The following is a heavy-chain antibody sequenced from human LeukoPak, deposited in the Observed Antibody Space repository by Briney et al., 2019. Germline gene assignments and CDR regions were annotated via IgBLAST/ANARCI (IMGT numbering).Heavy chain of an antibody. D-gene: IGHD3-10*01. CDR1: GGSISSSSYY. J-gene: IGHJ6*02. V-gene: IGHV4-39*01. CDR2: IYYSGST. CDR3: ARPSQAGSYYSYYYYGMDV. Sequence: SETLSLTCTVSGGSISSSSYYWGWIRQPPGKGLEWIGSIYYSGSTYYNPSLKSRVTISVDTSKNQSSLKLSSVTAADTAVYYCARPSQAGSYYSYYYYGMDVWGQGTTVTVSS.